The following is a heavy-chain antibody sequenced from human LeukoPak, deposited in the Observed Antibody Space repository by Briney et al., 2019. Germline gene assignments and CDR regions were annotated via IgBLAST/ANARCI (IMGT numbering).Heavy chain of an antibody. D-gene: IGHD3-22*01. CDR2: IIPIFGTA. V-gene: IGHV1-69*05. CDR3: ARDIQDPRDYYDSSGYTLDY. CDR1: GGTFSSYA. Sequence: SSVKVSCKASGGTFSSYATSWVRQAPGQGLEWMGRIIPIFGTANYAQKFQGRVTITTDESTSTAYMELSSLRSEDTAVYYCARDIQDPRDYYDSSGYTLDYWGQGTLVTVSS. J-gene: IGHJ4*02.